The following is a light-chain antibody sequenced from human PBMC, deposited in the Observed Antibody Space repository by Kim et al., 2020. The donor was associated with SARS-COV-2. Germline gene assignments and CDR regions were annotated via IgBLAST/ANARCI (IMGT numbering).Light chain of an antibody. CDR3: QQYAGSLWT. CDR1: QSVSSSY. V-gene: IGKV3-20*01. Sequence: GEGATLTCRASQSVSSSYLAWYQQKPGQAPRLLIYAASSRATGIPDKFSGSGSGTDFSLTISRLEPEDFAVYYCQQYAGSLWTFGQGTKVDIK. CDR2: AAS. J-gene: IGKJ1*01.